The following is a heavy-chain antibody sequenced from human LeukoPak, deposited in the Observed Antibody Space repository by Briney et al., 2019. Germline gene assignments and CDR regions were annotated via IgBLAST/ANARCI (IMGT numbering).Heavy chain of an antibody. CDR2: ISGSGGST. CDR3: AKRIDSSRWDPGWFDP. Sequence: GGSLRLSCAASGFTFSSYAMSWVRQAPGKGLEWVSAISGSGGSTYYADSVKGRFTISRDNSKNTLYLQMNSLRAEDTAVYYCAKRIDSSRWDPGWFDPWGQGTLVTVSS. CDR1: GFTFSSYA. J-gene: IGHJ5*02. V-gene: IGHV3-23*01. D-gene: IGHD6-13*01.